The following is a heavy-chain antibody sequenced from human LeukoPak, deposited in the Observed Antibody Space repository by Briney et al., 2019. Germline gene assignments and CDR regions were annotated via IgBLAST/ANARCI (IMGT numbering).Heavy chain of an antibody. J-gene: IGHJ4*02. CDR3: ARGLAGFYGSGSFYFDH. CDR1: GGSISSSSYY. Sequence: SETLSLTCTVSGGSISSSSYYWGWIRQPPGKGLEWIGSIYYSGSTYYNPSLKSRVTISVDTSKNQFSLKLSSVTAADTAVYYCARGLAGFYGSGSFYFDHWGQGTLVTVSS. V-gene: IGHV4-39*07. D-gene: IGHD3-10*01. CDR2: IYYSGST.